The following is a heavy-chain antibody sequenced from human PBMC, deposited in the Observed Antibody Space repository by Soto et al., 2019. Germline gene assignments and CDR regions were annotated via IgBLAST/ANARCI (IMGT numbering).Heavy chain of an antibody. CDR1: GGSFSGYY. J-gene: IGHJ4*02. V-gene: IGHV4-34*01. CDR3: ARAPSYLKGSLNY. CDR2: INHSGST. Sequence: PSETLSLTCAVYGGSFSGYYWSWIRQPPGKGLEWIGEINHSGSTNYNPSLKSRVTISVDTSKNQFSLKLSSVTAADTAVYYCARAPSYLKGSLNYWGQGTLVTVLL. D-gene: IGHD2-2*01.